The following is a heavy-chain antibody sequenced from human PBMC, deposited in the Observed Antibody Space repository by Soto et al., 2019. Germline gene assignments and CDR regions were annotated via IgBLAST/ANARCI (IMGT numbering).Heavy chain of an antibody. CDR3: ARGAPPDLA. V-gene: IGHV1-18*01. D-gene: IGHD3-10*01. Sequence: QVQLVQSGAEVKKPGASVKVSCKASGYIFTTYHISWVRQAPGQGLEWMGWISAYNGNTNYAQKLQGRVTMTTGTSTSAACRELRSLRSADRGVSSCARGAPPDLAWGKGTLVTLSS. CDR2: ISAYNGNT. CDR1: GYIFTTYH. J-gene: IGHJ5*02.